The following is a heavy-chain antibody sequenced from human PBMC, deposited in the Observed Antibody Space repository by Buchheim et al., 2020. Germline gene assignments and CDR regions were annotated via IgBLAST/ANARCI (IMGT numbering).Heavy chain of an antibody. V-gene: IGHV3-30*04. Sequence: QVQLVESGGGVVQPGRSLRLSCAASGFTFSSYAMHWVRQAPGKGLEWVAVISHDGSNKYYADSVKGRFTISRDNSKNTLYLQMNSLRAEDTAVYYCARGSYYYDSSGYYYFDYWGQGTL. D-gene: IGHD3-22*01. J-gene: IGHJ4*02. CDR1: GFTFSSYA. CDR2: ISHDGSNK. CDR3: ARGSYYYDSSGYYYFDY.